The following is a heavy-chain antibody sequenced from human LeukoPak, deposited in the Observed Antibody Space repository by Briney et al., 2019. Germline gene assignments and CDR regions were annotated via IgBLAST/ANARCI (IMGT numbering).Heavy chain of an antibody. CDR3: AKDPLYYDFWSGSFDY. V-gene: IGHV3-30*02. CDR1: GFTFSSYG. CDR2: IRYDGSNK. J-gene: IGHJ4*02. Sequence: GGSLRLSCAASGFTFSSYGMHWVRQAPGKGLEWVAFIRYDGSNKYYADSVKGRFTISRDNSKNTLYLQMNSLRAEDTAVYYCAKDPLYYDFWSGSFDYWGQGTLVTVSS. D-gene: IGHD3-3*01.